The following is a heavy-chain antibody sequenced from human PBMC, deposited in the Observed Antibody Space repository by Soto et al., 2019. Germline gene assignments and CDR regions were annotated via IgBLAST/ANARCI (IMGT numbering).Heavy chain of an antibody. CDR1: GGSFSGFY. CDR3: ARETSQNVYSRYGMDV. D-gene: IGHD2-15*01. V-gene: IGHV4-34*02. CDR2: INDSGTT. J-gene: IGHJ6*02. Sequence: QVQLEQWGAGLLKPSETLSLTCAIYGGSFSGFYWGWIRQPPGKGLEWIGEINDSGTTNYNPSLKSRVTISADTSKTLFSLRLNSVTAADTAVYYCARETSQNVYSRYGMDVWVQWTTVTVSS.